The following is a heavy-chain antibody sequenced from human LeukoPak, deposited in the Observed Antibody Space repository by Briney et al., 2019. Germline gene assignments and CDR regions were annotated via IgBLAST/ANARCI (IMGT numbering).Heavy chain of an antibody. D-gene: IGHD5-12*01. Sequence: ASVKVSCKASGYTFTSYGISWVRQAPGQGLEWMGWISAYNGNTNYAQKLQGRVTMTTDTSTSTAYMELRSLRSDDTAVYYCARGRASGGRYYYYMDVWGKGTTVTVSS. CDR3: ARGRASGGRYYYYMDV. V-gene: IGHV1-18*01. CDR1: GYTFTSYG. CDR2: ISAYNGNT. J-gene: IGHJ6*03.